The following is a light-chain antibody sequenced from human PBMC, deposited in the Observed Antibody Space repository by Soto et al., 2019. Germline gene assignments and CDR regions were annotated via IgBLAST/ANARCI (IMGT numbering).Light chain of an antibody. V-gene: IGKV3D-15*01. CDR3: QQYNNWPWT. J-gene: IGKJ1*01. CDR2: GAS. CDR1: QSVNSR. Sequence: LTQSPGTLSLSPGERATLSCRASQSVNSRLAWYQHKPGQAPRLLISGASSRATGIPDRFSGSGSGTDFTLTISRLQSEDFAVYYCQQYNNWPWTFGQGTKVDVK.